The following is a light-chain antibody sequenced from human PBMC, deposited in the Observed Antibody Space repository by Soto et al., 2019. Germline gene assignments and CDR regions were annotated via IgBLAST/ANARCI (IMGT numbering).Light chain of an antibody. Sequence: QSALTQPASVSGSPGQSITVSCTGTNSDVGGYNYVSWYQQHPGKAPKLMIYAVSNRPSGVSNRFSGSKSGNTASLTISGLQAEDEADYYCSSYTSRTLVFGTGTKVTVL. J-gene: IGLJ1*01. CDR1: NSDVGGYNY. V-gene: IGLV2-14*01. CDR2: AVS. CDR3: SSYTSRTLV.